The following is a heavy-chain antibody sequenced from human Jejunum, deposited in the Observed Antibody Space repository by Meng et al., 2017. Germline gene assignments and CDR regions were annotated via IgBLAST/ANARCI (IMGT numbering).Heavy chain of an antibody. V-gene: IGHV4-39*07. CDR2: IYYSENT. CDR1: GASISSSSWY. J-gene: IGHJ4*02. D-gene: IGHD1-1*01. CDR3: SRANWVTDY. Sequence: QLQESGPGLVKPSDTLSLTCSVSGASISSSSWYWGWIRQPPGKGLEWIGSIYYSENTYYHPSLKSRVTISVDTSKNQFSLKLSSVTAADTAVYYCSRANWVTDYWGQGTLVTVSS.